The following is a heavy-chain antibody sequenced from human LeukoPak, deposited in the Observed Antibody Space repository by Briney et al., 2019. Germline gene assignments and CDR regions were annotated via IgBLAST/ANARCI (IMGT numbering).Heavy chain of an antibody. J-gene: IGHJ5*02. CDR1: GGSISSGGYS. Sequence: SQTLSLTCAVSGGSISSGGYSWSWIRQPPGKGLEWIGYIYHSGSTYYNPSLKSRVTISVDRSKNQLSLKLSSVTAADTAVYYCARGRRHWFDPWGQGTLVTVSS. CDR2: IYHSGST. CDR3: ARGRRHWFDP. V-gene: IGHV4-30-2*01.